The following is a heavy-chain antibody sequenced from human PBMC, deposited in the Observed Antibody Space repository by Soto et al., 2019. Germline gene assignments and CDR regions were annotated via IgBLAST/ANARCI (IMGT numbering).Heavy chain of an antibody. CDR1: GVTFSNYW. CDR2: IKSDGSST. Sequence: GGSRRLSCAASGVTFSNYWMHWVRQAPGKGLVWVSRIKSDGSSTNYADSVKGRFTSSRDNAKNTLYLQLNSLRVEDTAVYYCARGNNGMDVWGQGTTVTVSS. J-gene: IGHJ6*02. CDR3: ARGNNGMDV. V-gene: IGHV3-74*01.